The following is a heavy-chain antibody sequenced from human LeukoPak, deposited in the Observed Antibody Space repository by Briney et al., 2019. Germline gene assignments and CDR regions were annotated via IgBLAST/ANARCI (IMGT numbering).Heavy chain of an antibody. J-gene: IGHJ5*02. CDR3: AKDRDSSSWYSGWFDP. V-gene: IGHV3-21*04. D-gene: IGHD6-13*01. CDR1: GFTFSDYN. CDR2: ISSSSSYI. Sequence: GGSLRLSCAASGFTFSDYNMNWVRQAPGKGLEWVSSISSSSSYIYYADSLKGRFTISRDNSKNTLYLQMNSLRAEDTAVYYCAKDRDSSSWYSGWFDPWGQGTLVTVSS.